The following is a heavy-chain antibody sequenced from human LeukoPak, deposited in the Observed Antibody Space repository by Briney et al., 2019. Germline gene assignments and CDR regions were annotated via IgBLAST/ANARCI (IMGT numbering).Heavy chain of an antibody. CDR3: AKGSRGSGSYGDYYMDV. CDR1: TFTFSNYG. CDR2: ISGGGGTT. D-gene: IGHD3-10*01. V-gene: IGHV3-23*01. Sequence: GGTLRLSCAASTFTFSNYGMSWVRQAPGKGLEWVSDISGGGGTTYYADSVKGRFTISRDNSKNTLYLQMNSLRAEDTAVYYCAKGSRGSGSYGDYYMDVWGKGTTVTISS. J-gene: IGHJ6*03.